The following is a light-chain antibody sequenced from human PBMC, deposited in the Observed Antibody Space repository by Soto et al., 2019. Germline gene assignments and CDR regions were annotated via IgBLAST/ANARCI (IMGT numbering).Light chain of an antibody. CDR2: DAS. J-gene: IGKJ4*01. CDR1: QSVSSY. CDR3: QQRSNS. V-gene: IGKV3-11*01. Sequence: EIVLTQSPATLSLSPGERATLSCRASQSVSSYLAWYQQKPGQAPRLLTYDASNRATGIPARFSGSGSGTDFTLTISSLEPEDFAVYYCQQRSNSFGGGTKVEIK.